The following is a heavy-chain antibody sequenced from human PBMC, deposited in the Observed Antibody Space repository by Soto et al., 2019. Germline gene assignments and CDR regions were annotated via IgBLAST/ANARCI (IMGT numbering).Heavy chain of an antibody. CDR1: GGSISNYY. CDR2: NYHSGST. Sequence: PSETLSLTCTVSGGSISNYYWTWIRQPPGKGLEWIGYNYHSGSTNYNPSLKSRVTISVDTSKNQFSLMLTSVTAADTAVYYCARQSKMRFGQSLYNWFDPWGQGTLVTVSS. D-gene: IGHD3-10*01. CDR3: ARQSKMRFGQSLYNWFDP. J-gene: IGHJ5*02. V-gene: IGHV4-59*08.